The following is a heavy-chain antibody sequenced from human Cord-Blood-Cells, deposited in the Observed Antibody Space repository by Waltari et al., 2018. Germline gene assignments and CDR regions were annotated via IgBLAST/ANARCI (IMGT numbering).Heavy chain of an antibody. V-gene: IGHV4-38-2*02. CDR2: IYNSGST. CDR1: GYSISSGYY. D-gene: IGHD3-3*01. CDR3: ARDGGATYYDFWSGYYDAFDI. J-gene: IGHJ3*02. Sequence: QVQLQESGPGLVKPSETLSLTCAVSGYSISSGYYWGWFRQPPGKGLEWVGSIYNSGSTDFNPALKSRGTVSVDTSKNQFSRKLSSVTAVDTAVYYCARDGGATYYDFWSGYYDAFDIWGQGTMVTVSS.